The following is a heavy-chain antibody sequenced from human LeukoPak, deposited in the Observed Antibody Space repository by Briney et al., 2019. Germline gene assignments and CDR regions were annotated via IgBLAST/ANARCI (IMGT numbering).Heavy chain of an antibody. CDR3: AKVIFACSSASCSNYYYYGVDV. CDR1: GFTFSSYG. J-gene: IGHJ6*02. D-gene: IGHD2-2*01. V-gene: IGHV3-30*02. CDR2: IWYDGSNK. Sequence: GGSLRLSCAASGFTFSSYGMHWVRQAPGKGLEWVAVIWYDGSNKYYADSVKGRFTISSDNSKNTLYLQMNSLRAEDTAVYYCAKVIFACSSASCSNYYYYGVDVWGQGTTVTVSS.